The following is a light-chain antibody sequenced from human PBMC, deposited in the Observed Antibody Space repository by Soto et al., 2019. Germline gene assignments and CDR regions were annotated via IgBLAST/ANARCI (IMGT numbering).Light chain of an antibody. Sequence: EIVMTQSPVTLSVSPGERATLSCRASQNISRSLAWYHQKPGQGPSLLIYGASARAGGVPARFSGGGSGTEFTLTISSLQSEDFAVYYCHQYNGWPRTFGRGTRVDI. J-gene: IGKJ1*01. CDR3: HQYNGWPRT. V-gene: IGKV3-15*01. CDR1: QNISRS. CDR2: GAS.